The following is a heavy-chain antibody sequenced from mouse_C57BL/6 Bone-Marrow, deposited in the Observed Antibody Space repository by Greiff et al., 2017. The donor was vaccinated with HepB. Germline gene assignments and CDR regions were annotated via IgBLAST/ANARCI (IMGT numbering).Heavy chain of an antibody. CDR2: IYPRSGNT. Sequence: VKLMESGAELARPGASVKLSCKASGYTFTSYGISWVKQRTGQGLEWIGEIYPRSGNTYYNEKFKGKATLTADKSSSTAYMELRSLTSEDSAVYFCARSDYVLFAYWGQGTLVTVSA. CDR1: GYTFTSYG. V-gene: IGHV1-81*01. J-gene: IGHJ3*01. CDR3: ARSDYVLFAY. D-gene: IGHD2-4*01.